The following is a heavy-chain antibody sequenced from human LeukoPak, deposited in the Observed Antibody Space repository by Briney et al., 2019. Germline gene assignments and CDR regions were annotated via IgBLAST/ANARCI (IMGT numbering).Heavy chain of an antibody. D-gene: IGHD3-10*01. V-gene: IGHV4-39*02. CDR2: IHHTGTT. J-gene: IGHJ6*03. CDR1: GGSISSSSYY. CDR3: AREGLLWFGELFPYYYYMDV. Sequence: SETLSLTCTVSGGSISSSSYYWGWIRQPPGKGLEWIGEIHHTGTTNYNPSLKSRVTMSVDKSNNQFSLKLSSVTAADTAVYYCAREGLLWFGELFPYYYYMDVWGKGTTVTISS.